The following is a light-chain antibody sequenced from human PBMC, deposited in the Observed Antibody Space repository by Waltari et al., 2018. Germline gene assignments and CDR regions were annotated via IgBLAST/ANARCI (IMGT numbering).Light chain of an antibody. J-gene: IGLJ3*02. Sequence: QSALTQPASVSGAPGQSITIPCSGSSKDVGGYNLVSWYQQHPGKAPKLLIYEGTKRPSGVSDRFSGSKSDSTASLTISGLQTEDEADYYCCSYAGAVTWVFGGGTKLTVL. V-gene: IGLV2-23*01. CDR2: EGT. CDR3: CSYAGAVTWV. CDR1: SKDVGGYNL.